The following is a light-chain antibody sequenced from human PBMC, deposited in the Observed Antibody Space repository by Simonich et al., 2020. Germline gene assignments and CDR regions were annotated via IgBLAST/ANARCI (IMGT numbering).Light chain of an antibody. J-gene: IGLJ3*02. V-gene: IGLV5-45*01. CDR3: MNWHSSASV. CDR1: SGINVGTYR. Sequence: QAVLTQPASLSASPGASASLTCTLRSGINVGTYRIYWYQQKPGSPPQYLLRYKSDSDKQQGSGVPSRFSGSKDASANAGILLISGLQSEDEADYYCMNWHSSASVFGGGTKLTVL. CDR2: YKSDSDK.